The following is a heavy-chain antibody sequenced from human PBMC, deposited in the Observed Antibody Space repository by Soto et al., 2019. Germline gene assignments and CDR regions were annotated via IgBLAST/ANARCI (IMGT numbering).Heavy chain of an antibody. CDR3: ANGCGGTCYSRIHY. D-gene: IGHD2-15*01. J-gene: IGHJ4*02. Sequence: EVQLLESGGGLVQPGGPLRLPCEASGSTFSSYAMSWARQAPGKGLEWVSGISDGGVSTYYEDSVKARVPISRDNSKNTLYLQMNSLRAEDTAVYYCANGCGGTCYSRIHYWGQGTLVTVSS. CDR2: ISDGGVST. CDR1: GSTFSSYA. V-gene: IGHV3-23*01.